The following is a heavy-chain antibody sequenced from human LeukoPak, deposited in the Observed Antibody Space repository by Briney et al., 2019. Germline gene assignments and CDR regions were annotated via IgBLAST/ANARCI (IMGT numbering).Heavy chain of an antibody. CDR1: GGSISSYY. Sequence: PSETLSLTCTVSGGSISSYYWSWIRQPPGKGLEWIGYIYYSGSTNHNPSLKSRVTISVDTSKNQFSLKLSSVTAADTAVYYCARCALHSTIDYWGQGTLVTVSS. J-gene: IGHJ4*02. CDR2: IYYSGST. V-gene: IGHV4-59*01. D-gene: IGHD4-11*01. CDR3: ARCALHSTIDY.